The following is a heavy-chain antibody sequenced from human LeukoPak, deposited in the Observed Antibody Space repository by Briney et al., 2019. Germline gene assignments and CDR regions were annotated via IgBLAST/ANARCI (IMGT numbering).Heavy chain of an antibody. Sequence: SETLSLTCTVSGVSISSSNSYWGWIRQPPGKGLEWIGSIHYSGNTYYNASLKSQVSISIDTSKNQFSLRLASVTAADTAVYYCARQTGSGLFILPGGQGTLDTVSS. J-gene: IGHJ4*02. D-gene: IGHD3/OR15-3a*01. CDR3: ARQTGSGLFILP. CDR2: IHYSGNT. CDR1: GVSISSSNSY. V-gene: IGHV4-39*01.